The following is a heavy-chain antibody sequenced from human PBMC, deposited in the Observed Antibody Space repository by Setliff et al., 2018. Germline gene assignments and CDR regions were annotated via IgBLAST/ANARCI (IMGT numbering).Heavy chain of an antibody. V-gene: IGHV4-59*01. D-gene: IGHD1-26*01. CDR3: ARLSYRGSGAFDI. CDR2: IYYSGST. Sequence: SETLSLTCTVSGGSISSYYWSWIRQPPGKGLEWIGYIYYSGSTNYNPSLKSRVTISVDTSKNQFSLKLSSVTAADTAVYYCARLSYRGSGAFDIWGQGTMVTV. CDR1: GGSISSYY. J-gene: IGHJ3*02.